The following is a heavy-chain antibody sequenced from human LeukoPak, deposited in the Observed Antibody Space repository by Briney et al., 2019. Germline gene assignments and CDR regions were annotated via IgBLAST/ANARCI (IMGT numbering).Heavy chain of an antibody. Sequence: GGSLRLSCAASGFTFSSYGMHWVRQAPGKGLEWVAFIRFDGTIKYYADSVKGRFTISRDGSRNTLYLQVNSLRAEDTAIYYCAKDPRTITMVRGIGIDYWGQGTLVPVSS. V-gene: IGHV3-30*02. CDR2: IRFDGTIK. D-gene: IGHD3-10*01. J-gene: IGHJ4*02. CDR3: AKDPRTITMVRGIGIDY. CDR1: GFTFSSYG.